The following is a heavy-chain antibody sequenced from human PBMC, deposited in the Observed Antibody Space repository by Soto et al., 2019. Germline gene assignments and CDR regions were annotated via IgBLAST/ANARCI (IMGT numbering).Heavy chain of an antibody. D-gene: IGHD1-20*01. CDR3: AKDQYNAASQGIV. J-gene: IGHJ3*01. V-gene: IGHV3-30*18. Sequence: QVHLVESGGGVVQPGRSLRLSCAASGFTFNNFGMHWVRQAPGKGLEWVAAITNDGGDKYYADSVKGRLTISRDNSQNTVYLQMNSLRAEDTAVYYCAKDQYNAASQGIVWAEGTVVTVSS. CDR2: ITNDGGDK. CDR1: GFTFNNFG.